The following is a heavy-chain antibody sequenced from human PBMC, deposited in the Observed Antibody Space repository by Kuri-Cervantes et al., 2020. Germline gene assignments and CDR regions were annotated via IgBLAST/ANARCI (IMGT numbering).Heavy chain of an antibody. D-gene: IGHD4-23*01. CDR1: GFTFSSYW. CDR2: IKQDGSEK. CDR3: ARGSYGGNSMSYFDY. V-gene: IGHV3-7*01. J-gene: IGHJ4*02. Sequence: GESLKIYCAASGFTFSSYWMSWVRQAPGKGLEWVANIKQDGSEKYYVDSVKGRFTISRDNAKNSLYLQMNSLRAGDTAVYYCARGSYGGNSMSYFDYWGQGTLVTVSS.